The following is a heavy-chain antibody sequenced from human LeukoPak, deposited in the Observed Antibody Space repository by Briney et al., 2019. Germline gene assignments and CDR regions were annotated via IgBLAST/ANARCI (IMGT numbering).Heavy chain of an antibody. V-gene: IGHV3-21*01. CDR3: ARRPRYCSSTSCYGAYWYFDL. J-gene: IGHJ2*01. CDR1: GFTFSSYG. Sequence: GGSLRLSCAASGFTFSSYGMSWVRQAPGKGLEWVSSISSSGSYIYYADSVKGRFTISRDNAENSLYLQMNSLRAEDSAVYYCARRPRYCSSTSCYGAYWYFDLWGRGTLVTVSS. D-gene: IGHD2-2*01. CDR2: ISSSGSYI.